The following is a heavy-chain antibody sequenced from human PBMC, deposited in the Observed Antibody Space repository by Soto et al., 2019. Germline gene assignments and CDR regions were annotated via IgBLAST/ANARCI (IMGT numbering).Heavy chain of an antibody. CDR2: INHSGST. D-gene: IGHD2-2*01. V-gene: IGHV4-34*01. Sequence: SETLSLTCAVYGGSFSGYYWSWIRQPPGKGLEWIGEINHSGSTNYNPSLKSRVTISVDTSKNQFSLKLSSVTAADTAVYYCARGGIGYCSSTSCYAYYYYGMDVWGQGTTVTV. CDR1: GGSFSGYY. J-gene: IGHJ6*02. CDR3: ARGGIGYCSSTSCYAYYYYGMDV.